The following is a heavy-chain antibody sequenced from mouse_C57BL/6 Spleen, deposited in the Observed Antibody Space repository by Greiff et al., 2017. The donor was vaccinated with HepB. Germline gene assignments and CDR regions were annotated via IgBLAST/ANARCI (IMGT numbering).Heavy chain of an antibody. CDR1: GYTFTSYW. J-gene: IGHJ2*01. CDR3: ASLYDYDY. D-gene: IGHD2-4*01. Sequence: QVQLQQPGAELVKPGASVKLSCKASGYTFTSYWMQWVKQRPGQGLEWIGEIDTSDSYTNYNQKFKGKATLTVDTSPSTAYMQLSSLTSEDSAVYYCASLYDYDYRGKGTTLTVSS. V-gene: IGHV1-50*01. CDR2: IDTSDSYT.